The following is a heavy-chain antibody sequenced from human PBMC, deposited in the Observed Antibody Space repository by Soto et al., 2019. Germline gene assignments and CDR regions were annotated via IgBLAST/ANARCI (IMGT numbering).Heavy chain of an antibody. CDR1: GYTFTTYF. D-gene: IGHD1-26*01. J-gene: IGHJ3*01. V-gene: IGHV1-46*03. CDR3: ARVGLWAHAFDL. CDR2: INPSSGST. Sequence: QVQLVQSGAEVKRPGASVRVSCKASGYTFTTYFMHWVRQAPGQGLEWMGIINPSSGSTTYAQTFQGRVTLTRDTSTRTIYMELSSLRSEDTAVYYCARVGLWAHAFDLWGPGTLVTVSS.